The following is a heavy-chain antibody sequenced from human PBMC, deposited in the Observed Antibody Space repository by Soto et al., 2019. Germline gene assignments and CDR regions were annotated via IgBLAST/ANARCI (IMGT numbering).Heavy chain of an antibody. V-gene: IGHV1-2*02. J-gene: IGHJ6*02. CDR1: GYTFTGYY. D-gene: IGHD2-2*01. CDR2: INPNSGGT. Sequence: ASVKVSCKASGYTFTGYYMHWVRQAPGQGLEWMGWINPNSGGTNYAQRFQGRVTMTRDTSISTAYMELSRLRSDDTAVYYCARDVLGYCSSTSCYAAGYYYGMDVWGQGTTVTVSS. CDR3: ARDVLGYCSSTSCYAAGYYYGMDV.